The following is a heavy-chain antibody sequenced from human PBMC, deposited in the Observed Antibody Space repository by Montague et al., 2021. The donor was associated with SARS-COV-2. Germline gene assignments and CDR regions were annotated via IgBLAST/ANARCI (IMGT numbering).Heavy chain of an antibody. CDR1: GGSISSSSYY. CDR3: ARGHRGCSGSSCNGGFRRGAFDF. J-gene: IGHJ4*02. D-gene: IGHD2-2*01. V-gene: IGHV4-39*01. Sequence: SETLSLTCTVSGGSISSSSYYWGWIRHPPGKGLEWIGSIYYSGSTYYNPSLKSRVTISVDTSKDQFSLNMYSLTAADTAVYFCARGHRGCSGSSCNGGFRRGAFDFWGQGTLVTVSS. CDR2: IYYSGST.